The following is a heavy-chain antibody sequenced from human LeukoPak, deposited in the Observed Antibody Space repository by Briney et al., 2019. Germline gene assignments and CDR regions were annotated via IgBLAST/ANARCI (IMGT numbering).Heavy chain of an antibody. J-gene: IGHJ4*02. CDR3: ARVIHSREDDY. D-gene: IGHD1-26*01. CDR1: GYTFTSYG. Sequence: ASVKVSCKASGYTFTSYGISWVRQAPGQGLEWMGWISAYNGNTNYAQKLQGRVTMTTDTSTSTAYMELRSLRSDVTAVYYRARVIHSREDDYWGQGTLVTVSS. V-gene: IGHV1-18*01. CDR2: ISAYNGNT.